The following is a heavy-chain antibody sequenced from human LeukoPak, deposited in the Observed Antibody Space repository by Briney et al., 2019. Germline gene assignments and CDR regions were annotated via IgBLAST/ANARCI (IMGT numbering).Heavy chain of an antibody. CDR1: GGSISSGSYY. CDR2: IYTSGST. D-gene: IGHD6-13*01. J-gene: IGHJ4*02. Sequence: PSQTLSLTCTVSGGSISSGSYYWSWIRQPPGKGLEWIGRIYTSGSTNYNPSLKSRVTISVDTSKNQFSLKLSSVTAADTAVYYCARGVGAGAGEFWGQGTLVTVSS. CDR3: ARGVGAGAGEF. V-gene: IGHV4-61*02.